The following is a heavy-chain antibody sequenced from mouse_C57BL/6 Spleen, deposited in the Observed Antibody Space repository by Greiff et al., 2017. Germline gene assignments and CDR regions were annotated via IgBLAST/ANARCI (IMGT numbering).Heavy chain of an antibody. V-gene: IGHV3-6*01. CDR3: ARAADYVAMDY. J-gene: IGHJ4*01. CDR1: GYSITSGYY. Sequence: EVQLQESGPGLVKPSQSLSLTCSVTGYSITSGYYWNWIRQFPGNKLEWMGYISYDGSNNYNPSLKNRISITRDTSKNQFFLKLNSVTTEDTATYYCARAADYVAMDYWGQGTSVTVSS. CDR2: ISYDGSN.